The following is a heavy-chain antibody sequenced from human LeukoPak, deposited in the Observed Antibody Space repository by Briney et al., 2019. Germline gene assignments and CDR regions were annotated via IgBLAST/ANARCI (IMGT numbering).Heavy chain of an antibody. CDR1: GYTFTSYA. Sequence: GASVKVSCKASGYTFTSYAMNWVRQAPGQGLEWMGWINPNSGGTNYAQKFQGRVTMTRDTSISTAYMELSRLRSDDTAVYYCARDYYDSSGYYYLDAFDIWGQGTMVTVSS. CDR2: INPNSGGT. V-gene: IGHV1-2*02. D-gene: IGHD3-22*01. CDR3: ARDYYDSSGYYYLDAFDI. J-gene: IGHJ3*02.